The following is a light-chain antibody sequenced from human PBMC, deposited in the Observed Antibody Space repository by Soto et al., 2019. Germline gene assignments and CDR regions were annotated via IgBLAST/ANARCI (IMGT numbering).Light chain of an antibody. CDR2: GAS. J-gene: IGKJ1*01. CDR3: QQYNNWPRWT. CDR1: QSVSSN. V-gene: IGKV3-15*01. Sequence: EIVMTQSPATLSVSPGERATLSCRASQSVSSNLAWYQQKPGQAPRLLIYGASTRATGIPARFSGSGSGTEFTLTISILQSEDFAVYYCQQYNNWPRWTFGQGTKV.